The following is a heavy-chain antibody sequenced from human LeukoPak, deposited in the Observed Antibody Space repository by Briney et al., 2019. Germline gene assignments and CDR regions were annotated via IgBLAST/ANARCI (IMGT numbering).Heavy chain of an antibody. V-gene: IGHV4-59*12. CDR1: DGTIGTYY. D-gene: IGHD3-10*02. CDR2: VYHTGTT. J-gene: IGHJ6*03. Sequence: SETLSLTCTVSDGTIGTYYWSWIRQPPGKGLEWIGFVYHTGTTNYSPSLKTRVAISVDKAKNQVSLAMTSVTAADTAVYFCARFRMFASQNNIYYYYVDLWGKGTTVVVAS. CDR3: ARFRMFASQNNIYYYYVDL.